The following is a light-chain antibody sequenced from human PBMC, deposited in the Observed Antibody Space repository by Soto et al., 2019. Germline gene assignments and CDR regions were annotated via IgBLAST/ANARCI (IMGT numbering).Light chain of an antibody. Sequence: EIVLTQSPGTLSLSPGERATLSCRASQSVSSSYLAWYQQKPGQAPRIIIFAASGRATGIPARFSGSGSGTDFTLTISSLEPEDFAVYYCQQRSNWPPFTFGQGTRLEIK. CDR2: AAS. V-gene: IGKV3D-20*02. CDR1: QSVSSSY. J-gene: IGKJ5*01. CDR3: QQRSNWPPFT.